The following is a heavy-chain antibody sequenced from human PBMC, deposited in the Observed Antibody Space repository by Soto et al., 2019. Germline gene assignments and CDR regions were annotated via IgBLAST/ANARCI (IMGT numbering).Heavy chain of an antibody. V-gene: IGHV4-30-4*01. CDR3: ARGRYCLTGRCFPNWFDS. CDR2: IYKSTTT. Sequence: LSLTCSVSGDSISTVDYFWAWIRQPPGQALEYIGYIYKSTTTYYNPSFESRVAISLDTSKSRFSLTVTSVTAADTAVYFCARGRYCLTGRCFPNWFDSWGQGTLVTVSS. J-gene: IGHJ5*01. D-gene: IGHD2-15*01. CDR1: GDSISTVDYF.